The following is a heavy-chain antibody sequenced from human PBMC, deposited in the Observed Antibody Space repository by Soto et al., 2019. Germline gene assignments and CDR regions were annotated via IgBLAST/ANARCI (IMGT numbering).Heavy chain of an antibody. CDR1: GGSISSYY. CDR3: ARRYGASFEY. V-gene: IGHV4-59*01. J-gene: IGHJ4*02. Sequence: SETLSLTCTVSGGSISSYYWSWIRQPPGKGLEWIGYIYYSGSTNYNPSLKSRVTISVDTSKNQFSLKLSSVTAADTAVYYCARRYGASFEYWGQGTLVTVSS. CDR2: IYYSGST. D-gene: IGHD4-17*01.